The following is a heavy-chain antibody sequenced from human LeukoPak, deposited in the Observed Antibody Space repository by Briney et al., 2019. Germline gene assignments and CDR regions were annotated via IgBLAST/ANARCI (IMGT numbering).Heavy chain of an antibody. Sequence: GGSLRLSCAASGFTFSDYYMSWIRQAPGKGLEWVSYISTSDTTIFYADSLKSRFTISRDNAKNSLYLQMNSLRAEDTAVYYCARGKGSFDYWGQGTLVTVSS. J-gene: IGHJ4*02. CDR2: ISTSDTTI. CDR3: ARGKGSFDY. V-gene: IGHV3-11*04. CDR1: GFTFSDYY.